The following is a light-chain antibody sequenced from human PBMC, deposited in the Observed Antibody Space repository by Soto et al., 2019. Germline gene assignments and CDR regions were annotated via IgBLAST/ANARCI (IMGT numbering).Light chain of an antibody. CDR1: SSNIGSNH. Sequence: QSVLTQPPSASGTPGQKVTISCSGGSSNIGSNHVYWYQQFPGSAPRLLIYRSDQRPSGVPDRFSGSKSGTSASLAISGLRSEDEADYYCAAWDDSLSALLFGGGTKLTVL. CDR3: AAWDDSLSALL. V-gene: IGLV1-47*01. CDR2: RSD. J-gene: IGLJ2*01.